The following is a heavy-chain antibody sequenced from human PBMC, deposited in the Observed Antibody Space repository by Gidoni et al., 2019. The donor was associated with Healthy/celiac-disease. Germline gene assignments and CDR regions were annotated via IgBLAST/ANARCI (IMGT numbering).Heavy chain of an antibody. D-gene: IGHD3-10*01. J-gene: IGHJ4*02. Sequence: VHLHESGPGLVQPSKTLSLTCTVSGRSISSYYWSWIRQPPGKGLEWIGYIYYSGSTNYNPSLKSRVTISVDTSKNQFSLKLSSVTAADTAVYYCARVRQGGDHFDYWGQGTLVTVSS. CDR2: IYYSGST. CDR1: GRSISSYY. CDR3: ARVRQGGDHFDY. V-gene: IGHV4-59*01.